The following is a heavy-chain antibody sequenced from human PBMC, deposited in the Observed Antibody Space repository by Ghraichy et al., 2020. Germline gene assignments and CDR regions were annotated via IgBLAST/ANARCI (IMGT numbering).Heavy chain of an antibody. CDR1: GGSISSGSYY. CDR3: ARGGGYYDSSGDYYAYYFDY. Sequence: SETLSLTCTVSGGSISSGSYYWSWIRQPAGKGLEWIGRIYTSGSTNYNPSLKSRVTISVDTSKNQFSLKLSSVTAADTAVYYCARGGGYYDSSGDYYAYYFDYWGQGTLVTVSS. D-gene: IGHD3-22*01. V-gene: IGHV4-61*02. CDR2: IYTSGST. J-gene: IGHJ4*02.